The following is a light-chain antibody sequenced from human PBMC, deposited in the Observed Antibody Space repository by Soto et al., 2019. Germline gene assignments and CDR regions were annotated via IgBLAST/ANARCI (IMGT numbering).Light chain of an antibody. Sequence: QFALTQPASVSGSPGQSITISCTGTSSDVGSYNLVSWYRQHPGKAPKLMIYEGSQRPSGVSNRFSGSKSGNTASLTISGLQAEDEADYYCCSYAGSSTYVFGTGTKLTVL. J-gene: IGLJ1*01. CDR2: EGS. V-gene: IGLV2-23*01. CDR3: CSYAGSSTYV. CDR1: SSDVGSYNL.